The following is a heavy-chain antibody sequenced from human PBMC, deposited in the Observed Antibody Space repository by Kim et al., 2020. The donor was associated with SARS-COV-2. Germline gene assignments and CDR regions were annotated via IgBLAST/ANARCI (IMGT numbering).Heavy chain of an antibody. CDR2: ISYDGNNK. Sequence: GGSLRLSCAASGFSFSDYGMHWVRQAPGKGLEWVAFISYDGNNKYYAASVKGRFTISKDNLKHTLYLQMNSLRDEDTSVYYCAKDYCSSTSCYMYYYYF. V-gene: IGHV3-30*18. CDR1: GFSFSDYG. J-gene: IGHJ6*01. D-gene: IGHD2-2*02. CDR3: AKDYCSSTSCYMYYYYF.